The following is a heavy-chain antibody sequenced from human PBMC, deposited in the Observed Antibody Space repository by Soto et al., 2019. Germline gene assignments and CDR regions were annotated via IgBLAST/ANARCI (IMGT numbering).Heavy chain of an antibody. CDR3: VRDGASLINLFFGTDV. J-gene: IGHJ6*02. Sequence: GGSLRLSCAVSGFSFSNYWMSWVRQAPGKGLEWVANINPDGSVEYYADSLKGRFTISRDNARNSLYLQMNSLGAEDTAVYYCVRDGASLINLFFGTDVWGQGPTVTVSS. CDR1: GFSFSNYW. CDR2: INPDGSVE. D-gene: IGHD2-8*01. V-gene: IGHV3-7*01.